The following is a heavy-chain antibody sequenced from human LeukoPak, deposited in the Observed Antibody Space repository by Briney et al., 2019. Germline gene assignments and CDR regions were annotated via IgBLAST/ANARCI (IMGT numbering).Heavy chain of an antibody. V-gene: IGHV4-39*01. D-gene: IGHD6-6*01. Sequence: SQTLSLTCTVSGGSISSYYWGWIRQPPGKGLEWIGSIYYSGSTYYNPSLKSRVTISVDTSKNQFSLKLSSVTAADTAVYYCARSGVMRSSIAARLDFDYWGQGTLVTVSS. CDR1: GGSISSYY. CDR2: IYYSGST. J-gene: IGHJ4*02. CDR3: ARSGVMRSSIAARLDFDY.